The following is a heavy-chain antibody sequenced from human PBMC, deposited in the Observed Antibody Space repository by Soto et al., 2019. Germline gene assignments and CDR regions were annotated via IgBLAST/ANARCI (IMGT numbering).Heavy chain of an antibody. D-gene: IGHD3-10*01. J-gene: IGHJ2*01. Sequence: QVQLVQSGAEVKKPGSSVKVSCKASGGTFSSYTISWVRQAPGQGLEWMGRIIPILGIANYAQKFQGRVTITADKSTSTAYMELSSLRSEDTAVYYCAREEKVRGVITSDWYFDLWGRGTLVTVSS. CDR1: GGTFSSYT. V-gene: IGHV1-69*08. CDR2: IIPILGIA. CDR3: AREEKVRGVITSDWYFDL.